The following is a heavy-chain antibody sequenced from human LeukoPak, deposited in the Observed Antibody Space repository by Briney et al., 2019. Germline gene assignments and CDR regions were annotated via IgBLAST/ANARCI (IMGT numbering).Heavy chain of an antibody. CDR2: IEQDGSQI. D-gene: IGHD2-2*01. V-gene: IGHV3-7*01. Sequence: GGSLRLSCVTSGFTFSSYWMSWVRRAPGKGLEWVANIEQDGSQIFYVDSVKGRFTISRDTAKNSLSLQMNSLRAEDTAVYYCAREYCSGTSCYGYFDYWGQGTLVTVSS. J-gene: IGHJ4*02. CDR1: GFTFSSYW. CDR3: AREYCSGTSCYGYFDY.